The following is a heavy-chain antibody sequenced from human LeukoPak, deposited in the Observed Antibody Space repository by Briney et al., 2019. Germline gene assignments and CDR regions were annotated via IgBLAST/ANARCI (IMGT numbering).Heavy chain of an antibody. CDR2: IYSGGST. D-gene: IGHD2-2*01. CDR3: AKASSVVVPAASAFGI. J-gene: IGHJ3*02. Sequence: GGSLRLSCAVSGFTVSSDYMSWVRQAPGKGLEWVSVIYSGGSTHYADSVKGRFTISRDNSKDTLYLQMNSLRPEDAAVYYCAKASSVVVPAASAFGIWGQGTMVTVSS. CDR1: GFTVSSDY. V-gene: IGHV3-53*01.